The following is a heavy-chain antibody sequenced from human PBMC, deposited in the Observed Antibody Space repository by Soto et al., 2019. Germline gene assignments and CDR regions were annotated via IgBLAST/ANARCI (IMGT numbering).Heavy chain of an antibody. J-gene: IGHJ4*02. V-gene: IGHV3-74*01. CDR3: AREVGGENDF. CDR2: INRDGSRT. Sequence: GGSLRLSCAASGFTFSSDWMHWVHQVPGKGLVWVTHINRDGSRTNYADSVKGRFTISRDNAKSTLYLQMNSLRAEDTAVYYCAREVGGENDFWGQGTLVTVSS. CDR1: GFTFSSDW. D-gene: IGHD1-26*01.